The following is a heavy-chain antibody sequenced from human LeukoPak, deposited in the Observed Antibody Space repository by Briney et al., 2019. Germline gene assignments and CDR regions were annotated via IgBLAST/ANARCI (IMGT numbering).Heavy chain of an antibody. D-gene: IGHD4/OR15-4a*01. Sequence: GGSLRLSCAASGFTFSSYWMHWVRQAPGKGLEWVSYISSSSSTIYYADSVKGRFTISRDNAKNSLYLQMNSLRAEDTAVYYCARDRLWSQYWGQGTLVTVSS. CDR1: GFTFSSYW. J-gene: IGHJ1*01. CDR2: ISSSSSTI. V-gene: IGHV3-48*01. CDR3: ARDRLWSQY.